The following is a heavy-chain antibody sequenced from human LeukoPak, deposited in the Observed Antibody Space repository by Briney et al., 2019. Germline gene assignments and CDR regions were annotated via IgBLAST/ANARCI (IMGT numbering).Heavy chain of an antibody. CDR3: ARGGIAARPSRPYYYYGMDV. CDR1: GGSFSGYY. J-gene: IGHJ6*02. V-gene: IGHV4-34*01. D-gene: IGHD6-6*01. Sequence: PSETLSLTCAVHGGSFSGYYWSWIRQPPGKGLEWIGEINHSGSTNYNPSLKSRVTISVDTSKNQFSLKLSSVTAADTAVYYCARGGIAARPSRPYYYYGMDVWGQGTTVTVSS. CDR2: INHSGST.